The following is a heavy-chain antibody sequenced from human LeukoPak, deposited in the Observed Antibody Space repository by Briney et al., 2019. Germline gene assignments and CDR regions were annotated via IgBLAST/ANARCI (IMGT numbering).Heavy chain of an antibody. J-gene: IGHJ3*02. Sequence: GGSLRLSCTASGFTFSSYSMNWVRQAPGKGLEWVSYISSSSSTIYYADSVKGRFTISRDNAKNSLYLQMSSLRDEDTAVYYCAKHNHQMGYDFWSGYYAFDIWGQGTMVTVSS. D-gene: IGHD3-3*01. V-gene: IGHV3-48*02. CDR1: GFTFSSYS. CDR2: ISSSSSTI. CDR3: AKHNHQMGYDFWSGYYAFDI.